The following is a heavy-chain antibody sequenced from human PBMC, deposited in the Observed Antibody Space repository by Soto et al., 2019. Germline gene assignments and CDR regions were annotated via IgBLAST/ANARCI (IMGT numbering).Heavy chain of an antibody. CDR3: ARVGCTATSCSIGYFDY. J-gene: IGHJ4*02. D-gene: IGHD2-2*01. V-gene: IGHV4-34*01. CDR2: INHSGST. CDR1: GGSFSDYY. Sequence: SETLSLTCAVYGGSFSDYYWTWIRQPPGKGLEWIGEINHSGSTNYNPSLKSRVTISIDTSKNQFSLKLSSVTAADTAVYYCARVGCTATSCSIGYFDYWGQGTLVTVSS.